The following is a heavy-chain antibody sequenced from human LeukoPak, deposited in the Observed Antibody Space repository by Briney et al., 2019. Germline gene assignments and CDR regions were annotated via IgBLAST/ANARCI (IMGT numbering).Heavy chain of an antibody. CDR1: GFTFSSYA. Sequence: GGSLRLSCAASGFTFSSYAMSWVRQAPGKGLEWVSVIYSGGTTYSADSVKGRFTISRDNSKNTLYLQMNSLRAEDTAVYYCAKEMSQVSSWYEFVDYWGQGTLVTVSS. J-gene: IGHJ4*02. CDR2: IYSGGTT. V-gene: IGHV3-23*03. CDR3: AKEMSQVSSWYEFVDY. D-gene: IGHD6-13*01.